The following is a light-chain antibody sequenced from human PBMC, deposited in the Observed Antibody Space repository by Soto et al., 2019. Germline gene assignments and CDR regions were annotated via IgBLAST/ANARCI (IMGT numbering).Light chain of an antibody. CDR3: QQYYSYPWT. J-gene: IGKJ1*01. CDR2: RAS. V-gene: IGKV1-5*03. Sequence: DIQMTQSPSTLSASVGDRVTITCRASQTISSYLAWYQQKPGKAPKLLIYRASSLESGVPSRFSGSESGTEFTLTISSLQPDDCATYYCQQYYSYPWTFGQGTNVEIK. CDR1: QTISSY.